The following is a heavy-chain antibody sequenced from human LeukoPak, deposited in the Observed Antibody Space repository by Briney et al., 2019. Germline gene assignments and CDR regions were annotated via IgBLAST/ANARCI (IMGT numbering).Heavy chain of an antibody. CDR1: GYTFTSYD. CDR3: ARSEMRYRVDF. CDR2: MNPNSGNT. Sequence: ASVKVSCKASGYTFTSYDINWVRQATGQGLEWMGWMNPNSGNTGYAQKFQGRVTITRNTSISTAYMELSRLRSDDTAVYYCARSEMRYRVDFWGQGTLVSVSS. J-gene: IGHJ4*02. V-gene: IGHV1-8*03. D-gene: IGHD5-24*01.